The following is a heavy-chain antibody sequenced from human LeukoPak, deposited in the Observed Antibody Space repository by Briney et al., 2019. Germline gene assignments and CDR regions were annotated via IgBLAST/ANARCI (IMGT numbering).Heavy chain of an antibody. J-gene: IGHJ6*02. Sequence: GASVTVSCKASGGTFSSYAISWVRQAPGQGLEWMGGIIPIFGTANYAQKFQGRVTITADESTSTAYMELSSLRSEDTAVYYCASTQLLGDHYYYYGMDVWGQGTTVTVSS. V-gene: IGHV1-69*13. D-gene: IGHD2-2*01. CDR2: IIPIFGTA. CDR3: ASTQLLGDHYYYYGMDV. CDR1: GGTFSSYA.